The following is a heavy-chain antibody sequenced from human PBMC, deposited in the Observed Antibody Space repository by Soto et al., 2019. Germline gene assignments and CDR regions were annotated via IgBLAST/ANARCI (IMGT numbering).Heavy chain of an antibody. CDR1: GDTFSTYT. CDR3: AREGIVLVPTTVNSDYYYYAMDV. CDR2: IIPRSATS. J-gene: IGHJ6*02. D-gene: IGHD2-2*01. V-gene: IGHV1-69*12. Sequence: QVQLVQSGADVKKPGSSVKVSFKASGDTFSTYTLTWMRQAPGQGLEWMGGIIPRSATSNYAQKFQGRVTMTADESTSTAYMELSSLRSEDTAVYYCAREGIVLVPTTVNSDYYYYAMDVWGQGTTVTVSS.